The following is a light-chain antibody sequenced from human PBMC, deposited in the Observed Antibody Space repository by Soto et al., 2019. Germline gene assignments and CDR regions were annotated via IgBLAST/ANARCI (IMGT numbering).Light chain of an antibody. Sequence: DIVMTQSPDSLAVSLGERATINCKSSQSVLYSSNNKNYLAWYQQKPGQPPKLLIYWASTRESGVPDRFSGSGSGTDFKLTISSLQAEDVAVYYCQQYYSTPGAFGQGTKVEIK. CDR2: WAS. J-gene: IGKJ1*01. CDR1: QSVLYSSNNKNY. CDR3: QQYYSTPGA. V-gene: IGKV4-1*01.